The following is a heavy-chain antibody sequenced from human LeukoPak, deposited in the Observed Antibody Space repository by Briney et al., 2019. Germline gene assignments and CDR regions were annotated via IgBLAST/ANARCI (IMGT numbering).Heavy chain of an antibody. Sequence: SETLSLTCAVYGGSFSGYYWSWIRQPPGKGLEWIGEINHSGSTNYNLSLKSRVTISVDTSKNQFSLKLSSVTAADTAVYYCARGQHCSGGSCYSDWFDPWGQGTLVTVSS. D-gene: IGHD2-15*01. J-gene: IGHJ5*02. CDR3: ARGQHCSGGSCYSDWFDP. V-gene: IGHV4-34*01. CDR1: GGSFSGYY. CDR2: INHSGST.